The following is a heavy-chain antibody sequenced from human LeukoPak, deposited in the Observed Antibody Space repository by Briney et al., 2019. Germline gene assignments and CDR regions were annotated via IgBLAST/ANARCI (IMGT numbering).Heavy chain of an antibody. V-gene: IGHV3-23*01. CDR3: AKGSTGGKVDWFDP. Sequence: GGSLRLSCAASGFIFSDYTMMWVRRAPGRGLQWVATFTAYGGTYYAASVKGRFAISRDNSRDTVSLYMNSLRVEDTAMYYCAKGSTGGKVDWFDPWGPGTLVTVSS. J-gene: IGHJ5*02. CDR1: GFIFSDYT. CDR2: FTAYGGT. D-gene: IGHD4-23*01.